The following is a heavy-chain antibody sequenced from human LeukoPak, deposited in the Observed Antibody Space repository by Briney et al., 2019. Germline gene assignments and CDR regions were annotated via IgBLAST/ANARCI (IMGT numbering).Heavy chain of an antibody. CDR2: INSDGSST. Sequence: PVGSLRLSCAASGFTFSSYRMHWVRQAPGKGLVWVSRINSDGSSTTYADSVRGRFTISRDNAKNTLYLQMNSLRAEDTAVYYCARVTGYQLLAGYFYYMDVWGKGTTVTVSS. D-gene: IGHD2-2*01. V-gene: IGHV3-74*01. CDR1: GFTFSSYR. CDR3: ARVTGYQLLAGYFYYMDV. J-gene: IGHJ6*03.